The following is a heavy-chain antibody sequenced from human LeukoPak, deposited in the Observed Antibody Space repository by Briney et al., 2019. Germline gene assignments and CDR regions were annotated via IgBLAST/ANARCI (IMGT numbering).Heavy chain of an antibody. D-gene: IGHD3-3*01. CDR2: ISSSGSSI. Sequence: PGGSLRLSCAASGFTFSSYAMSWVRQAPGEGLEWVSYISSSGSSIYYADSVKGRFTSSRDNAKNSLYLQMNSLRAEDTAVYYCAREFGFDFWSGYYTGWSSWSQGTLVTVSS. CDR3: AREFGFDFWSGYYTGWSS. J-gene: IGHJ5*02. V-gene: IGHV3-48*04. CDR1: GFTFSSYA.